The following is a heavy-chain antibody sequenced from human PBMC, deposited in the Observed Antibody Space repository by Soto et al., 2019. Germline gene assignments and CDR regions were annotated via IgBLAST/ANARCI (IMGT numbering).Heavy chain of an antibody. CDR1: GYTFTVYY. J-gene: IGHJ3*01. D-gene: IGHD3-3*01. Sequence: ASVKVSCKASGYTFTVYYMHWVLQSPGQGLEWMGWINPNSGGTNYAQKFQGRVTMTRDTSISTAYMELNSLRAEDTAVYYCARVQYLRFDAFNLWGQGTMVTVSS. CDR3: ARVQYLRFDAFNL. CDR2: INPNSGGT. V-gene: IGHV1-2*02.